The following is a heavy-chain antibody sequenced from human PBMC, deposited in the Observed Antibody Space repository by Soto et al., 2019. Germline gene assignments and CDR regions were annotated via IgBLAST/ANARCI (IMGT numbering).Heavy chain of an antibody. J-gene: IGHJ5*01. CDR2: VNSDGSGT. CDR1: GFTFSRYW. CDR3: AATVYTIRWGSS. D-gene: IGHD6-19*01. Sequence: EVQLVESGGGLVQPGGSLRLSCAASGFTFSRYWMHWVRQAPGKGLVWVSHVNSDGSGTGYADFVRGRFTTSRDNAKNALYLEMNYLRAQDTAVYYCAATVYTIRWGSSWGQATLVTVSS. V-gene: IGHV3-74*01.